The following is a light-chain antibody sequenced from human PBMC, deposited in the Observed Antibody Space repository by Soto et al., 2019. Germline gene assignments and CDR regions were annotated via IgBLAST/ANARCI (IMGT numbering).Light chain of an antibody. CDR2: DAS. J-gene: IGKJ1*01. Sequence: EIVLSQSPATLSLSPGERATLSCRASQSVSSYLAWYQQKPGQAPRLLIYDASNRATGIPARFSGNGSGTDFTLTISSLEPEDFAVYYCQQRSNWPTFGQGTKVDIK. CDR3: QQRSNWPT. V-gene: IGKV3-11*01. CDR1: QSVSSY.